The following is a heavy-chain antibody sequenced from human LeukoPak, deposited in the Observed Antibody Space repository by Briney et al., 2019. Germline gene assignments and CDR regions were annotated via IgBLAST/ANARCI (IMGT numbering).Heavy chain of an antibody. CDR2: IIPIFGIA. D-gene: IGHD6-6*01. CDR3: ARDSSSSETLDY. J-gene: IGHJ4*02. V-gene: IGHV1-69*10. Sequence: ASVTVSCNASAATFSIYAISWVRQAPGQGLEWMGGIIPIFGIANYAQKFQGRVTITAAKSTSTAYMELSSLRSEDKDVYFCARDSSSSETLDYWGQGTLVSVSS. CDR1: AATFSIYA.